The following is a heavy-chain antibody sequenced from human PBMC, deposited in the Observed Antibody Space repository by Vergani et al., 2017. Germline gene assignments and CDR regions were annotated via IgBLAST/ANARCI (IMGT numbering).Heavy chain of an antibody. CDR3: AKAGSVTSGSLQYNFYMDV. CDR1: GFTSSYYG. Sequence: VHLVESGGGVVQPGRSLRLSCVVSGFTSSYYGMHWVRQAPGKGLAWVAVISYDGTQKYYADSVKGRFTISRDNSKSTLYLQMNSLRTEDTAVYYCAKAGSVTSGSLQYNFYMDVWGKGTTVTVS. D-gene: IGHD3-10*01. V-gene: IGHV3-30*18. CDR2: ISYDGTQK. J-gene: IGHJ6*03.